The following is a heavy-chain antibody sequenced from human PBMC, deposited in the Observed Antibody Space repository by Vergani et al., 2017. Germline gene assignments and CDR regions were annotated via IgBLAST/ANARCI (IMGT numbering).Heavy chain of an antibody. V-gene: IGHV3-20*04. CDR3: ARRGSGNTYYFDY. D-gene: IGHD3-10*01. Sequence: EVQLVESGGGVVRPGGSLRLSCAGSGFTFGDYDMNWVRQAPGKGLEWVSRVKWNGDSSVYADSVKGRFTISRDNATNSLYLQMTSLRAEDTAFYYCARRGSGNTYYFDYWGQGALVTVSS. CDR2: VKWNGDSS. CDR1: GFTFGDYD. J-gene: IGHJ4*02.